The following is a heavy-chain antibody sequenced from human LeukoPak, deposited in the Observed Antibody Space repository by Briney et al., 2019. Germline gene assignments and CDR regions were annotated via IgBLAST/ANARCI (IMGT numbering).Heavy chain of an antibody. CDR2: IKEDGSAQ. CDR1: GFTFSRSW. V-gene: IGHV3-7*05. CDR3: ARDAGYDRFDY. J-gene: IGHJ4*02. D-gene: IGHD3-22*01. Sequence: GGSLRLSCADSGFTFSRSWMTWVRQAPGKGLEWVANIKEDGSAQNYVDPVKGRFTISRDNAKNTLYLEMNSLRAEDTAVYYCARDAGYDRFDYWGQGTLVTVSS.